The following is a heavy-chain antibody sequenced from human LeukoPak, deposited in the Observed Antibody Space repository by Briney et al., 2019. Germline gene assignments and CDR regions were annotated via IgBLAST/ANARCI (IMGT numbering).Heavy chain of an antibody. J-gene: IGHJ4*02. Sequence: GGSLRLSCAASEFTFSSFGMHWVRQAPGKRLEWMAFIRYDGNNKYYADSVRGRFTISRDNSKNTLYLEMNSLRAEDTAVYYCAKDQYYYDTSGYPIYWGQGTLVTASS. CDR3: AKDQYYYDTSGYPIY. V-gene: IGHV3-30*02. CDR2: IRYDGNNK. CDR1: EFTFSSFG. D-gene: IGHD3-22*01.